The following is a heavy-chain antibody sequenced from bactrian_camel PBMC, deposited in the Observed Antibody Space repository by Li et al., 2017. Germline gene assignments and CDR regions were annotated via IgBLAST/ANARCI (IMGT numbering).Heavy chain of an antibody. Sequence: VQLVESGGGSVQAGGPLRLSCAASGFTFSSRYKGWFRQASGEGREGVAAIDADGRTGDADSVKGRFTISRDNAKNTLSLQMNNLKPEDTATYYCAADVPRPFGDYAPSCRFQGSPTNGPAEADFGIWGQGTQVTVS. D-gene: IGHD4*01. J-gene: IGHJ6*01. V-gene: IGHV3S10*01. CDR1: GFTFSSRY. CDR2: IDADGRT. CDR3: AADVPRPFGDYAPSCRFQGSPTNGPAEADFGI.